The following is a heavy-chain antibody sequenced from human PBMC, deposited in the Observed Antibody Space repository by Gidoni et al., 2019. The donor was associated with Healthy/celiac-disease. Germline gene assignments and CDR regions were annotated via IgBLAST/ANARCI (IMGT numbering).Heavy chain of an antibody. J-gene: IGHJ6*02. D-gene: IGHD5-18*01. V-gene: IGHV3-23*01. CDR2: ISGSGGST. CDR3: AKDPRGYSYYYYGMDV. CDR1: GFTFSSYA. Sequence: EVQLLESGGGLVQPGGSLRLSCAASGFTFSSYAMSWVRQAPGKGLEWVSAISGSGGSTYYADSVKGRFTISRDNSKNTLYLQMNSLRAEDTAVYYWAKDPRGYSYYYYGMDVWGQGTTVTVSS.